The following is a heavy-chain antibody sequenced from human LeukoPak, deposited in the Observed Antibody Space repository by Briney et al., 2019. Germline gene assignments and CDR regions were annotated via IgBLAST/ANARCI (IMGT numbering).Heavy chain of an antibody. D-gene: IGHD1-14*01. CDR3: VREPQAEYYFDY. CDR1: GFTVSSYW. Sequence: GGSLRLSCAASGFTVSSYWMHWGRQAPGKGLVWVSRINSDGSSTTYADSVQGRFTISRDNAKNTLYLQMNSLRAEDTAVYYCVREPQAEYYFDYWGQGTLVTVSS. CDR2: INSDGSST. V-gene: IGHV3-74*01. J-gene: IGHJ4*02.